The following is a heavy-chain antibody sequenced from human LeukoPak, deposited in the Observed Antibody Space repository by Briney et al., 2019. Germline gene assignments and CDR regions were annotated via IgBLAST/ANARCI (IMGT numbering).Heavy chain of an antibody. D-gene: IGHD3-10*02. CDR3: ARDTYVDKSGWFDP. CDR2: INPHSGAT. CDR1: GYTFTGYY. J-gene: IGHJ5*02. V-gene: IGHV1-2*02. Sequence: ASVKVSCKASGYTFTGYYMHWVRQAPGQGLEWMGWINPHSGATNYAQKFQGRVTMTGDTSISTVYMELSRLTSDDTAIYYCARDTYVDKSGWFDPWGQGTLVTVSS.